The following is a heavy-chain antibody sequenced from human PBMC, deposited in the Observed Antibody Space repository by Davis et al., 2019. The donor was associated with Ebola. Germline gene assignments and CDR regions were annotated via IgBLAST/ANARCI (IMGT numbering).Heavy chain of an antibody. D-gene: IGHD5-18*01. CDR2: ISSDSDYI. Sequence: GGSLRLSCVASGFTFTTYSMSWVRQAPGKALEWVSSISSDSDYIYYADSAKGRFTISRDNAKNSLYLQMSSLRAEDTAVYYCASPGYSYGLMGYWGQGTLVTVSS. CDR3: ASPGYSYGLMGY. J-gene: IGHJ4*02. V-gene: IGHV3-21*01. CDR1: GFTFTTYS.